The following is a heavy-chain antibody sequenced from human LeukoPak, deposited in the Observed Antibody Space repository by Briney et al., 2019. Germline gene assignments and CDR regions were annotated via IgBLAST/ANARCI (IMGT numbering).Heavy chain of an antibody. J-gene: IGHJ4*02. Sequence: PSETLSLTCTVSGGSISGYYWSWVRQPPLKCLEWIGYIYSSGITRYSPSLKSRLTISVDTSKNQFSLRLSSVTAADTALYYCARLATDSDILTGSDYWGQGTLVTVSS. CDR2: IYSSGIT. V-gene: IGHV4-59*08. CDR3: ARLATDSDILTGSDY. D-gene: IGHD3-9*01. CDR1: GGSISGYY.